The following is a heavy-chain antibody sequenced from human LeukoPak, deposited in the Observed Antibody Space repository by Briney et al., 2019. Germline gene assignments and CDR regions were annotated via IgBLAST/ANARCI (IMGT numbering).Heavy chain of an antibody. J-gene: IGHJ4*02. CDR2: ISYDGSNK. V-gene: IGHV3-30*03. Sequence: GGSLRLSCAASGFTFSSYGMHWVRQAPGKGLEWVAVISYDGSNKYYADSVKGRFTISRDNSKNTLYLQMNSLRAEDTAVYYCARGTPNDYWGQGTLVTVSS. CDR3: ARGTPNDY. CDR1: GFTFSSYG.